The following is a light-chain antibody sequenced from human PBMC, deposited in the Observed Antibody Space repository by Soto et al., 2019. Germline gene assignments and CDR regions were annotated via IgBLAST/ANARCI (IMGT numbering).Light chain of an antibody. CDR2: GAS. J-gene: IGKJ4*01. CDR3: QQYGSSPLT. CDR1: QSVDGNY. Sequence: EIVLTQSPGTLSLSPGERATLSCSASQSVDGNYVAWYEQKPGQAPRLLIYGASTRATGIPHRFSGSGSGTDFTLSISRLEPEDFAVYYCQQYGSSPLTFGGGTKVEIK. V-gene: IGKV3-20*01.